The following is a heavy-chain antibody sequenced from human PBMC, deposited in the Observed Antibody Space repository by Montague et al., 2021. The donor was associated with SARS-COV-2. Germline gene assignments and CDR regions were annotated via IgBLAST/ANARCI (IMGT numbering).Heavy chain of an antibody. Sequence: SLRLSCAASGFTFSSYALTWVRQAPGKGLEWVSAISNSGGRTYYADPVKGRFTISRDNSKNTLYLQMNSLRGEDTAIYYCAKSGVVINPYYYYGMDVWGQGTTVTVSS. CDR1: GFTFSSYA. D-gene: IGHD3-22*01. CDR2: ISNSGGRT. V-gene: IGHV3-23*01. CDR3: AKSGVVINPYYYYGMDV. J-gene: IGHJ6*02.